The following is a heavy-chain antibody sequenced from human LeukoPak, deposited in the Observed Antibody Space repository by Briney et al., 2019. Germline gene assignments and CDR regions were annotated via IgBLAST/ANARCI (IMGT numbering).Heavy chain of an antibody. Sequence: GGSLRLSCATSGFTFSVYDTHWVRQAPGKGLEWVAAISLGGDVTVYADSVQGRFTISRDNAKNTLYLQMNNLTPEDTAVCYCARDLIVGSPDYLDYWGQGTLVTVSS. CDR1: GFTFSVYD. CDR3: ARDLIVGSPDYLDY. J-gene: IGHJ4*02. D-gene: IGHD1-26*01. CDR2: ISLGGDVT. V-gene: IGHV3-30*01.